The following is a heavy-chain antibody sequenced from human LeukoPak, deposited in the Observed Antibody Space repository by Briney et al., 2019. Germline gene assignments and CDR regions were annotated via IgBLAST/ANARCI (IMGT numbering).Heavy chain of an antibody. CDR3: ARGGYEVERPVD. J-gene: IGHJ6*02. CDR2: ISSSSNTI. Sequence: GGSLRLSCAASGFTFSDYSMNWVRQAPGKGLEWISYISSSSNTIYYADSVKGRFTTSRDNAKNSLYLQINSLRAEDTAVYYCARGGYEVERPVDWGQGTTVTVSS. CDR1: GFTFSDYS. V-gene: IGHV3-48*04. D-gene: IGHD1-1*01.